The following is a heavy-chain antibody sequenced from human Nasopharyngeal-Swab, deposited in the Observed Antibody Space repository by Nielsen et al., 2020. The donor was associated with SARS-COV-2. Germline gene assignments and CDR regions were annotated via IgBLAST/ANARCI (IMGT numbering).Heavy chain of an antibody. CDR3: ARVVYGYFDY. V-gene: IGHV3-7*01. CDR1: GFTLSRNW. Sequence: GESLKIPCAAPGFTLSRNWMNWVRQAPGKGLEWVANIKQDGSEKYYVDSVKGRFTISRDNAKNSLYLQMNSLRAEDTAMYYCARVVYGYFDYWGQGTLVTVSS. CDR2: IKQDGSEK. D-gene: IGHD5/OR15-5a*01. J-gene: IGHJ4*02.